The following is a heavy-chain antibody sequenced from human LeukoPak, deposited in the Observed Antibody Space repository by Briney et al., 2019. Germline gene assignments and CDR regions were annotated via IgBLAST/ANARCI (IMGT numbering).Heavy chain of an antibody. D-gene: IGHD3-10*02. J-gene: IGHJ4*02. Sequence: SETLSLTCAVYGGSFCGYYWSWIRQPPGRGLEWIGEINHSGSTNYNPSLKSRVTISVDASKNQFSLKLSSVTAADTAVYYCARGLNYVVYWGQGTLVTVSS. CDR3: ARGLNYVVY. CDR2: INHSGST. V-gene: IGHV4-34*01. CDR1: GGSFCGYY.